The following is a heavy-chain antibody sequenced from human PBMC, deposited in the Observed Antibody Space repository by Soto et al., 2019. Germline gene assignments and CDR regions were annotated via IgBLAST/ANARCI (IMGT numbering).Heavy chain of an antibody. J-gene: IGHJ3*02. V-gene: IGHV3-23*01. CDR3: AKDPNGDYVGGFDM. CDR1: GFTFSAYA. CDR2: ISASRGRT. D-gene: IGHD4-17*01. Sequence: EVQLLESGGGLVQPGGSLRLSCAASGFTFSAYAMSWVRQTPEKGLEWVSGISASRGRTFYADSVKGRFTIFSDNYKNPPYLQMNSLRPEDTAVYYCAKDPNGDYVGGFDMWGQGTRVTVSS.